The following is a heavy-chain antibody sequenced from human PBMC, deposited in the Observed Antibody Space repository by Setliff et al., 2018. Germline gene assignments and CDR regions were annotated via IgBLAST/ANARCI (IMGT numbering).Heavy chain of an antibody. J-gene: IGHJ4*02. V-gene: IGHV4-39*02. CDR1: GDSISRSTYY. CDR3: ARRDSTGYYGYSFDF. CDR2: VDHSGNT. D-gene: IGHD3-22*01. Sequence: LSLTCTVSGDSISRSTYYWGWIRQSPGKGLDWIGTVDHSGNTFYNPSLKSRVTISVDTSKNHFSLKLTSVSAADTAVYYCARRDSTGYYGYSFDFWGQGTLVTVSS.